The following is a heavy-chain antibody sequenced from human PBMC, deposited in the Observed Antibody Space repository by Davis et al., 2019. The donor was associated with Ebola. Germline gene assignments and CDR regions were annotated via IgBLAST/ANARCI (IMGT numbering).Heavy chain of an antibody. CDR1: GNTFSRNW. D-gene: IGHD3-22*01. Sequence: GESLKISCAASGNTFSRNWMSWLRQAPAKALEWVSSISSSSSYIYYADSVKVRFTIYRDNSKNTLHLQMNRLTSEDTAVYYCARMSLIVVFTTYFDYWGQRTLVTVSS. CDR2: ISSSSSYI. CDR3: ARMSLIVVFTTYFDY. J-gene: IGHJ4*02. V-gene: IGHV3-21*01.